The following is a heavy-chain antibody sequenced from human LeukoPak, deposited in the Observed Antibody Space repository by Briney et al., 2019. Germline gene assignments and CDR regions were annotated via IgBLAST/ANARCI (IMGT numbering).Heavy chain of an antibody. Sequence: SETLSLTCTVSGGFISKTSYYWGWIRQSPGKGLEWIGTLYYSGHTYYNPSLKSRVSISLDTSKNQFSLKLSSVTAADTAVYYCARDSSGSYDYWGQGTLVTVSS. V-gene: IGHV4-39*07. D-gene: IGHD1-26*01. CDR1: GGFISKTSYY. CDR3: ARDSSGSYDY. J-gene: IGHJ4*02. CDR2: LYYSGHT.